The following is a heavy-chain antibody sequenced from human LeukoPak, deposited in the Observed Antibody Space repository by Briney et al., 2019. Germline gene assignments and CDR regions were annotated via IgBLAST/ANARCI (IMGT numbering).Heavy chain of an antibody. CDR1: GFTVSSNY. Sequence: GGSLRLSCAASGFTVSSNYMSWVRQAPGKGLEWVSVIYSGGSTYYADSVKGRFTISRDNSKNTLYLQMNSLRAEDTAVYYCAREALSTPYYYYGMDVWGQGTTVTVSS. V-gene: IGHV3-66*01. CDR3: AREALSTPYYYYGMDV. J-gene: IGHJ6*02. D-gene: IGHD4/OR15-4a*01. CDR2: IYSGGST.